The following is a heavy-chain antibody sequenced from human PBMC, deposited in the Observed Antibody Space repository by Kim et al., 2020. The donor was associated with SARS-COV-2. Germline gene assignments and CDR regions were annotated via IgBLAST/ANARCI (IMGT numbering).Heavy chain of an antibody. CDR3: AKDIANPTIAAAGKRYYYYYYGMDV. J-gene: IGHJ6*02. CDR1: GFTFDDYA. V-gene: IGHV3-9*01. Sequence: GGSLRLSCAASGFTFDDYAMHWVRQAPGKGLEWVSGISWNSGSIGYADSVKGRFTISRDNAKNSLYLQMNSLRAEDTALYYCAKDIANPTIAAAGKRYYYYYYGMDVWGQGTTVTVSS. D-gene: IGHD6-13*01. CDR2: ISWNSGSI.